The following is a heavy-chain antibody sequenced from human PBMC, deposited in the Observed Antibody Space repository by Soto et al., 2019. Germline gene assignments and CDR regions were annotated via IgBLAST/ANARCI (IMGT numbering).Heavy chain of an antibody. Sequence: EVQLVESGGGLIQPGGSLRLSCVVSGFTVSSSNYMSWVRQEPGKGLEWVSVIYTGGTTYYADSVKGRFTISRDNSKNTLYLQMNSLRAEDTAVYYCHGYGYWGQGTLVTVSS. CDR2: IYTGGTT. CDR1: GFTVSSSNY. D-gene: IGHD5-12*01. J-gene: IGHJ4*02. V-gene: IGHV3-53*01. CDR3: HGYGY.